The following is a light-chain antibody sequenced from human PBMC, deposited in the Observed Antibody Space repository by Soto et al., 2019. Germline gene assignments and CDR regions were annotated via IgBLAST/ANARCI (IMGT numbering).Light chain of an antibody. V-gene: IGKV3-20*01. Sequence: EIVMTQSPDTLSVSPGEGATLSCRVSQSIRSNLAWYQQKPGQAPRLIIYGASNRATGIPDRFSGSGSGTDFTLTISRLEPEDFAVFYCQQYGNSPITFGQGTRLEIK. CDR2: GAS. CDR3: QQYGNSPIT. CDR1: QSIRSN. J-gene: IGKJ5*01.